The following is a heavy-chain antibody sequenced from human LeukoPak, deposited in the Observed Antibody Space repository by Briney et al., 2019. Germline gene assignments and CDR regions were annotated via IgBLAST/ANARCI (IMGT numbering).Heavy chain of an antibody. Sequence: RSSETLSLTCTVSGGSISSYYWSWIRQPPGKGLEWIGYIDYSGSTNYNPSLKSRVTISLDTSKNQFSLKLSSVTAADTAVYYCARGEKVGNGYYFDYWGQGTLVTVSS. CDR3: ARGEKVGNGYYFDY. D-gene: IGHD2/OR15-2a*01. CDR2: IDYSGST. CDR1: GGSISSYY. J-gene: IGHJ4*02. V-gene: IGHV4-59*01.